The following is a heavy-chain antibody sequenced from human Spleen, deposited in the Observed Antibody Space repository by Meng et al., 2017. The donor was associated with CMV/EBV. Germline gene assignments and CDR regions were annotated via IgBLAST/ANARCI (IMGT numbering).Heavy chain of an antibody. CDR3: ARGVGDCSGGSCYNPLDY. Sequence: GSLRLSCAVYGGSFSNYFWSWIRQPPGKGLEWIGEINHSGITNYNPSLKSRVTISVDTSKNQFSLKLSSVTAADTAVYYCARGVGDCSGGSCYNPLDYWGQGSLVTVSS. CDR1: GGSFSNYF. V-gene: IGHV4-34*01. CDR2: INHSGIT. D-gene: IGHD2-15*01. J-gene: IGHJ4*02.